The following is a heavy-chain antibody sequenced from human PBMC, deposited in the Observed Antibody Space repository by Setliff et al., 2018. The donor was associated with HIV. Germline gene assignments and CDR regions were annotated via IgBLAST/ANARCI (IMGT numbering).Heavy chain of an antibody. J-gene: IGHJ4*02. D-gene: IGHD5-12*01. CDR3: ARLGAEDFSDYDWVDY. CDR1: GGSISSGDYY. V-gene: IGHV4-30-4*08. Sequence: SETLSLTCTVSGGSISSGDYYWSWIRQPPGKGLEWIGYIYYSGSTYYNPSLRSRVTISLDTSKNQFSLKLSSVAAADTAVYFCARLGAEDFSDYDWVDYWGQG. CDR2: IYYSGST.